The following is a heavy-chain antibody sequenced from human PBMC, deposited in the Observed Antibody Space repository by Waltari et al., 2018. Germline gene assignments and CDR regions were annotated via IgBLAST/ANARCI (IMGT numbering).Heavy chain of an antibody. CDR2: IYSGGST. CDR3: ARLDFWSGYSDY. V-gene: IGHV3-66*02. J-gene: IGHJ4*02. D-gene: IGHD3-3*01. CDR1: GFTVSSHY. Sequence: EVQLVESGGGLVQPGGSLRLSCAASGFTVSSHYLSWVRQAPGKGLEWVSVIYSGGSTYYADSVKGRFTISRDNSKNTLYLQMNSLRAEDTAVYYCARLDFWSGYSDYWGQGTLVTVSS.